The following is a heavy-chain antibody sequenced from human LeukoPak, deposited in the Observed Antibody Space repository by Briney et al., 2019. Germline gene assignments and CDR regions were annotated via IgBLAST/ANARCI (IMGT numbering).Heavy chain of an antibody. V-gene: IGHV1-69*13. CDR1: GGTFSSYA. CDR2: IIPIFGTA. J-gene: IGHJ4*02. Sequence: ASVKVSCKASGGTFSSYAISWVRQAPGQGLEWMGGIIPIFGTANYAQKFQGRVTITADESTSTAYMELSSLRSEDTAVYYCARSGIVAAGTIDYWGQGTLVTVSS. CDR3: ARSGIVAAGTIDY. D-gene: IGHD6-13*01.